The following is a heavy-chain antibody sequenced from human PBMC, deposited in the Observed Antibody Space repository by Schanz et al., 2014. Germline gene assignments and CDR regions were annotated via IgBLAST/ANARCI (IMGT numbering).Heavy chain of an antibody. CDR2: INWNGGST. Sequence: EVQLVESGGGVVRPGGSLRLSCAASGFGFDDYAMSWVRQAPGKGLEWVSGINWNGGSTGYADSVKGRFTISRDNAKNSLYLQMNSLRAEDTALYYCAKDGRLPYYGTGSDFDYWGQGTLXAVSS. CDR1: GFGFDDYA. CDR3: AKDGRLPYYGTGSDFDY. V-gene: IGHV3-20*04. J-gene: IGHJ4*02. D-gene: IGHD3-22*01.